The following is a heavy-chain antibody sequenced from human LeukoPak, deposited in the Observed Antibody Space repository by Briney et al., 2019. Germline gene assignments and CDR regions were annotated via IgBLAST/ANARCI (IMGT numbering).Heavy chain of an antibody. D-gene: IGHD2-2*01. CDR3: ARNNCSSTSCYLHGMDV. J-gene: IGHJ6*02. CDR2: IYHSGST. Sequence: PSETLSLTCAVSGGSISSGGYSWSWIRQPPGKGLEWIGYIYHSGSTYYNSSLKSRVTISVDRSKNQFSLKLSSVTAADTAVYYCARNNCSSTSCYLHGMDVWGQGTTVTVSS. CDR1: GGSISSGGYS. V-gene: IGHV4-30-2*01.